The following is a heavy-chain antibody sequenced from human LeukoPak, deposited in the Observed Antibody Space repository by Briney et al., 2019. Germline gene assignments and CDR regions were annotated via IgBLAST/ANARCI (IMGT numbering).Heavy chain of an antibody. D-gene: IGHD2-2*02. J-gene: IGHJ4*02. V-gene: IGHV4-34*01. CDR3: ARGRQVPAAITGSIVDY. CDR2: INHSGST. Sequence: PSETLSLTCAVYGGSFSGYYWSWIRQPPGKGLELIGEINHSGSTNYNPSLKSRVTISVDTSKNQFSLKLSSVTAADTAVYYCARGRQVPAAITGSIVDYWGQGTLVTVSS. CDR1: GGSFSGYY.